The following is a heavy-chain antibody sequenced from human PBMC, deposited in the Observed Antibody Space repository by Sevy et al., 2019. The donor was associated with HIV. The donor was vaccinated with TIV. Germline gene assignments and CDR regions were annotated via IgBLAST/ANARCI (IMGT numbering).Heavy chain of an antibody. CDR1: GFTFSPYS. V-gene: IGHV3-48*04. CDR3: ARVTLYSDSHINDY. D-gene: IGHD3-22*01. CDR2: LSGTGNTI. J-gene: IGHJ4*02. Sequence: GGSLRLSCTASGFTFSPYSMNWIRQAPGKGLEWLSYLSGTGNTIYYAGSVKGRFTMSRDNAKNSLYLQMNSLRADDTAVYYCARVTLYSDSHINDYWGQGTLVTVSS.